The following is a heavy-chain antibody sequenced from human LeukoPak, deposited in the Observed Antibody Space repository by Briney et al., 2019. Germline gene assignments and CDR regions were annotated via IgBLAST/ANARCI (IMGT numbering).Heavy chain of an antibody. CDR1: GGSISSSSYY. V-gene: IGHV4-39*01. J-gene: IGHJ4*02. CDR2: IYYSGST. Sequence: SETLSLTCTVSGGSISSSSYYWGWIRQPPGKGLEWVGSIYYSGSTYYNPSLKSRVTISVDTSKNQFSLKLSSVTAADTAVYYCASEWELLDYWAREPWSPSPQ. CDR3: ASEWELLDY. D-gene: IGHD1-26*01.